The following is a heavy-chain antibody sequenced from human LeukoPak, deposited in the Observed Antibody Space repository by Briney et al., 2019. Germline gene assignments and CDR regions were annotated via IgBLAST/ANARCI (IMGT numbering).Heavy chain of an antibody. D-gene: IGHD5-24*01. J-gene: IGHJ5*02. V-gene: IGHV6-1*01. Sequence: SQTLSLTCAISGDSASSDTSAWNWIRQSPSRGLEWLGRTYYKSRWYNDYAESVKSRITINPDTSKNQFSLQLTSVTPEDTAVYYCARQTSRWYPWGQGTLVTVSS. CDR3: ARQTSRWYP. CDR2: TYYKSRWYN. CDR1: GDSASSDTSA.